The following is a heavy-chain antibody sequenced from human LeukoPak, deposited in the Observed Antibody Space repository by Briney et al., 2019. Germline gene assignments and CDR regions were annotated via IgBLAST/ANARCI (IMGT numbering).Heavy chain of an antibody. CDR2: IYYTGST. D-gene: IGHD5-12*01. J-gene: IGHJ4*02. V-gene: IGHV4-39*01. Sequence: SETLSLTCTVSGGSITFSSYYWGWIRQPPGKGLEWIGTIYYTGSTYYNPSLKSRVTLSVDTSKNQFSLRVSSVTAADTAVYFCASLSSGGYVYWGQGPLVTVSS. CDR1: GGSITFSSYY. CDR3: ASLSSGGYVY.